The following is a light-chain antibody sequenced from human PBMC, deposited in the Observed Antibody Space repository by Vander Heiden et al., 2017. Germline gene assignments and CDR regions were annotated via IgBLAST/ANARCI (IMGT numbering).Light chain of an antibody. CDR2: GNS. CDR3: QSYDSSLSGVV. J-gene: IGLJ2*01. Sequence: QSVLTQPPSVSGAPGQRVTISCTGSSSNIGAGYDVHWYQKLPGTAPKLLIYGNSKRPSGVPDRFSGSKSGTSASLAITGLQAEDEANYYCQSYDSSLSGVVFGGGTKLTVL. CDR1: SSNIGAGYD. V-gene: IGLV1-40*01.